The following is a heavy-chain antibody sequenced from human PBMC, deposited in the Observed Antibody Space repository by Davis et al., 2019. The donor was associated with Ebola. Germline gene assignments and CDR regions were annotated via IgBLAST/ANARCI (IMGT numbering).Heavy chain of an antibody. CDR1: GYTFTSYY. D-gene: IGHD1-1*01. CDR3: ARAQFPTTSDH. CDR2: INPSGGDA. J-gene: IGHJ4*02. Sequence: ASVKVSCKASGYTFTSYYMHWVRQAPGQGLEWMGIINPSGGDASYAQTFQGRVTMTTDTSTSTAYMEVGILRSDDTAVYYCARAQFPTTSDHWGQGTLVTVSS. V-gene: IGHV1-46*01.